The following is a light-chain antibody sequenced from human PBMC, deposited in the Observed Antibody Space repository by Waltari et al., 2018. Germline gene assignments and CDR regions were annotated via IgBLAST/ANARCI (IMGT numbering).Light chain of an antibody. V-gene: IGLV2-14*01. J-gene: IGLJ3*02. CDR3: SSYAGSSTWV. Sequence: QSALTQPASVSGSPGQSITIPCTGTSSDVGGYNYFSWYQHHPDKAPKLLIYEVTNRPSGISNRFSGSKSGNTASLTISGLQADDEADYHCSSYAGSSTWVFGGGTKVTVL. CDR2: EVT. CDR1: SSDVGGYNY.